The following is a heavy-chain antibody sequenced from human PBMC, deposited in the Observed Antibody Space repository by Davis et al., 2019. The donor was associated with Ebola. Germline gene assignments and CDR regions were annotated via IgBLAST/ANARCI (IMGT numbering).Heavy chain of an antibody. CDR2: IYPGDSDT. CDR1: GYSFINYW. V-gene: IGHV5-51*01. D-gene: IGHD2/OR15-2a*01. J-gene: IGHJ4*02. CDR3: ARQESLYGSSDY. Sequence: GESLKISCKGSGYSFINYWIGWVRQMPGKGLEWMGIIYPGDSDTRYSPSFQGQVTISADKSINTAYLQWSSLRASDIAMYYCARQESLYGSSDYWGQGTLVTVSS.